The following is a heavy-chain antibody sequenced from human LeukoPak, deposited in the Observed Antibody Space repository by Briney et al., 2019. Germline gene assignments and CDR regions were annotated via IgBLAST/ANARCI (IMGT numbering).Heavy chain of an antibody. CDR1: GGSISSYY. CDR3: ARVMGPRSEGFDY. V-gene: IGHV4-59*01. Sequence: SETLSLTCTVSGGSISSYYWSWLRQPPGKGLEWIGYIYYSGSTNYNPSLKSRVTISVDTSKNQFSLKLSSVTAADTAVYYCARVMGPRSEGFDYWGQGTLVTVSS. CDR2: IYYSGST. J-gene: IGHJ4*02. D-gene: IGHD3-10*01.